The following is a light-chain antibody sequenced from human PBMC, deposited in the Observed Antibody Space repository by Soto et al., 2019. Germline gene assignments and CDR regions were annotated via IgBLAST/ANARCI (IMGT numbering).Light chain of an antibody. CDR2: ATS. Sequence: EIVLTQSPGTLSLSPGDRVTLSCRAGQSVSSNYLAWYQQKPGQAPRLLIYATSARATGIPDRFSGSGSGTDFTLTISRLEPEDFAMYYCQQYGDYNSPRYSFGQGTWLEI. V-gene: IGKV3-20*01. CDR3: QQYGDYNSPRYS. J-gene: IGKJ2*03. CDR1: QSVSSNY.